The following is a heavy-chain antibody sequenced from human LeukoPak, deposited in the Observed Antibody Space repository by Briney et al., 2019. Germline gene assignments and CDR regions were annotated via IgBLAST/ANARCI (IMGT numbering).Heavy chain of an antibody. V-gene: IGHV3-23*01. CDR2: ISGSGGST. J-gene: IGHJ4*02. Sequence: GGSLRLACAASGFTFSSYAMSWVRQAPGKGLAWVSAISGSGGSTYYADSLKGRFTISRDNSKNTLYLQMNSLRAEDTAVYYCAKRAVGPFDYWGQGTLVTVSS. CDR1: GFTFSSYA. D-gene: IGHD4-23*01. CDR3: AKRAVGPFDY.